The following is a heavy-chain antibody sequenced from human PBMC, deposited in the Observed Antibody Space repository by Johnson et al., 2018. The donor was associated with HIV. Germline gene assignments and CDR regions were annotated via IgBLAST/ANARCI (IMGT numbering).Heavy chain of an antibody. CDR3: AKDERQMGGWSHAFDI. V-gene: IGHV3-30*02. D-gene: IGHD3-16*01. J-gene: IGHJ3*02. CDR2: IRYDGSKK. Sequence: QVQLVESGGGVVQPGGSLRLSCAASGFTFSSYGMHWVRPAPGKGLEWVSFIRYDGSKKYYADSVKGRFTISRDNSKNTLYLQMNSLRAEDTAVYYCAKDERQMGGWSHAFDIWGQGTMVTVSS. CDR1: GFTFSSYG.